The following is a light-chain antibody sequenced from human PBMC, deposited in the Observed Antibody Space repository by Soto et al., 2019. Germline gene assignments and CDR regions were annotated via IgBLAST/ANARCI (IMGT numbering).Light chain of an antibody. Sequence: DIQMTQSPSTLSASVGDRVTITCRASQSIGRWLAWYQQKPGKAPQLLIFDTSSLESGVPSRFSGSGSGTEFTLTINSLQPDDFATYYCHHYNSYSESFGQGTKVAI. CDR3: HHYNSYSES. V-gene: IGKV1-5*01. CDR1: QSIGRW. J-gene: IGKJ1*01. CDR2: DTS.